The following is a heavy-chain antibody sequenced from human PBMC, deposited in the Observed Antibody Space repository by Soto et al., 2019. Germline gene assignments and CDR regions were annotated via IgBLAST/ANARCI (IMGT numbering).Heavy chain of an antibody. V-gene: IGHV3-48*01. CDR1: GFTFSSYS. D-gene: IGHD3-22*01. CDR2: ISSSSSTI. Sequence: GSLRLSCAASGFTFSSYSMNWVRQAPGKGLEWVSYISSSSSTIYYADSVKGRFTISRDNAKNSLYLQMNSLRAEDTAVYYCARDLSNYYDSSGSLDYWGQGTLVTVSS. CDR3: ARDLSNYYDSSGSLDY. J-gene: IGHJ4*02.